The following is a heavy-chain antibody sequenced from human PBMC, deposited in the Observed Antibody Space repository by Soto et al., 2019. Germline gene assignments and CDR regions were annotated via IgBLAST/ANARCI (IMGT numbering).Heavy chain of an antibody. V-gene: IGHV1-18*01. CDR1: GYTFSTSG. D-gene: IGHD3-10*01. CDR2: ISTYNGDT. CDR3: ARAGDAPYYYYAMDV. Sequence: ASVKVSCKASGYTFSTSGMSWLRQAPGQGLEWMGWISTYNGDTNDAPKFQDRVTMTSDTSTSTVYMELRSLRSDDTAVYYCARAGDAPYYYYAMDVRGQGTRVTVSS. J-gene: IGHJ6*02.